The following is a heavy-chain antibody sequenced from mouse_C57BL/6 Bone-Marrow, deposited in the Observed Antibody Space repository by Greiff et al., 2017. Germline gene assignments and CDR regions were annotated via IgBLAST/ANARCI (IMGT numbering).Heavy chain of an antibody. J-gene: IGHJ2*01. CDR2: IDPSDSYT. CDR3: ATLFYFDY. D-gene: IGHD1-1*01. CDR1: GYTFTSYW. Sequence: QVQLQQPGAELVMPGASVKLSCKASGYTFTSYWMHWVKQRPGQGLEWIGEIDPSDSYTNYNQKFKGKSTLTVDKSSSTAYMQLSGLTSEGSAVYYCATLFYFDYWGRGTTLTVSS. V-gene: IGHV1-69*01.